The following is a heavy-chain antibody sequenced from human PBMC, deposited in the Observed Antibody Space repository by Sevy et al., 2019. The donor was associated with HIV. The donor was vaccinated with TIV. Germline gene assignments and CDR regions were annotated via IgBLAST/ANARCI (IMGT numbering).Heavy chain of an antibody. CDR1: GFTFSGYV. J-gene: IGHJ4*02. CDR2: ISDSGGGT. D-gene: IGHD5-18*01. V-gene: IGHV3-23*01. CDR3: AKASYGYTYGYLDY. Sequence: GGSLRLSCADSGFTFSGYVMSWVRQAPGKGLEWVSGISDSGGGTYYADSVKGRFTISRDSSKNTLYLQMNSLRAEDTAVYYCAKASYGYTYGYLDYWGQGTLVTVSS.